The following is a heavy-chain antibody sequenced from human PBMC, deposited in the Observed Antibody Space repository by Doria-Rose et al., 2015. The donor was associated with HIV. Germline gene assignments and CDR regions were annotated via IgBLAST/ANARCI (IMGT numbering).Heavy chain of an antibody. CDR2: IYYSGST. CDR1: GGSISSGGYY. CDR3: ARDSGSYNFDY. Sequence: QTPSLTCTVSGGSISSGGYYWTWIRQHPGKGLEWIGYIYYSGSTYYNPSLKSRVTISVDTSKNQFSLKPSSVTAADTAVYYCARDSGSYNFDYWGQGTLVTVSS. V-gene: IGHV4-31*03. D-gene: IGHD1-26*01. J-gene: IGHJ4*02.